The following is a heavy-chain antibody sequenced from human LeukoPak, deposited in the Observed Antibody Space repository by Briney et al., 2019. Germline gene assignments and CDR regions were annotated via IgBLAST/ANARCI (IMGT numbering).Heavy chain of an antibody. CDR2: ISYDGSNK. CDR3: ATPTGLGYYYGMDV. V-gene: IGHV3-30*03. Sequence: PTGGSLRLSCAASGFTFSSYGMHWVRQAPGKGLEWVSVISYDGSNKYYADSVKGRFTISRDNSKNTLYLQMNSLRADDTAVYYCATPTGLGYYYGMDVWGQGTTVTVSS. CDR1: GFTFSSYG. J-gene: IGHJ6*02. D-gene: IGHD1-14*01.